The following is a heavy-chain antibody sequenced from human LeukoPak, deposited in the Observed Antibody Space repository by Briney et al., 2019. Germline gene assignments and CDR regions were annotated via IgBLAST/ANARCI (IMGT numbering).Heavy chain of an antibody. D-gene: IGHD3-22*01. J-gene: IGHJ4*02. CDR3: GKGINYYDNSGYFKD. Sequence: GGSLRLSCAASGFTFSSYWMNWVRQAPGKGPEWVANIKQDGSEKYYVDSVKGRFTISRDNSKTTLYLQMNSLRAEDTAVYYCGKGINYYDNSGYFKDWGQGTLVTVSS. CDR2: IKQDGSEK. V-gene: IGHV3-7*03. CDR1: GFTFSSYW.